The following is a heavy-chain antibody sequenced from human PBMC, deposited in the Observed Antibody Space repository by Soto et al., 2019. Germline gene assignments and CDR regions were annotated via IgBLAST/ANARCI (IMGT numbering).Heavy chain of an antibody. D-gene: IGHD1-26*01. J-gene: IGHJ4*02. CDR1: GFSFSSYW. CDR3: PSHTTPAY. Sequence: EVQLVESGGTLVQPGGSLRLSCVASGFSFSSYWMSWVRQAPGKGLECVANIKEDGSKNYYVDSVKGRFTISRDNAKNSLFLQMNSLRADDTAVYYCPSHTTPAYWGQGVLVTVSS. V-gene: IGHV3-7*01. CDR2: IKEDGSKN.